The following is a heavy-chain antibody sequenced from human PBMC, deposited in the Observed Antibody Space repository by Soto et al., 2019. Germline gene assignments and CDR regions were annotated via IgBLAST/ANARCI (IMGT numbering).Heavy chain of an antibody. CDR1: GGSISSGGYS. CDR2: IYHSGST. D-gene: IGHD3-22*01. V-gene: IGHV4-30-2*01. CDR3: ARGSSHYYDSSGSTRDAFDI. Sequence: PSETLSLTCAVSGGSISSGGYSWSWIRHPPGKGLEWIGYIYHSGSTYYNPSLKSRVTISVDRSKNQFSLKLSSVTAADTAVYYCARGSSHYYDSSGSTRDAFDIWGQGTMVTVSS. J-gene: IGHJ3*02.